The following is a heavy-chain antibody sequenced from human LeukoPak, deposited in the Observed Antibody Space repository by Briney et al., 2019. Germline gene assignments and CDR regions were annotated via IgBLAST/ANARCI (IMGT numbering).Heavy chain of an antibody. D-gene: IGHD2-21*02. CDR1: GLIVSSNY. J-gene: IGHJ4*02. Sequence: GGSLRLSCAASGLIVSSNYMTWVRQAPGKGLEWVAVISYDGSNKYYADSVKGRFTISRDNSKNTLYLQMNSLRAEDTAVYYCAKDLERHIVVVTASAVDYWGQGTLVTVSS. CDR2: ISYDGSNK. CDR3: AKDLERHIVVVTASAVDY. V-gene: IGHV3-30*18.